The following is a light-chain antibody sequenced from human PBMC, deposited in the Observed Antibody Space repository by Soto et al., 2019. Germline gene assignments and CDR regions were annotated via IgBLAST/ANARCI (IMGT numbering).Light chain of an antibody. CDR3: QQRSNWAWT. J-gene: IGKJ1*01. V-gene: IGKV3-11*01. CDR1: QSVSSY. Sequence: VLTQSPATLSLSPGVRATLSCRASQSVSSYLAWYQQKPGQAPRLLIYDASNRATGIPARFSGSGSGTDFTLTISSLEPEDFAVYYCQQRSNWAWTFGQGTKVEIK. CDR2: DAS.